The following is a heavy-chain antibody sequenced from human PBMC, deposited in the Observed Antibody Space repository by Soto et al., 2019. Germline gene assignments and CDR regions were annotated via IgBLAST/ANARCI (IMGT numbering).Heavy chain of an antibody. J-gene: IGHJ6*02. V-gene: IGHV3-7*01. CDR3: ARQGGRRTYYYYYGMDV. CDR2: IKHDGSEK. Sequence: EVQLVESGGGLVQPGGSLRLSCTASGFTFSSYWMSWVRQAPGKGLEWVGNIKHDGSEKNYVDSVKGRFTISTDNAKNSVFLQMNSLRAEDTAVYYCARQGGRRTYYYYYGMDVWGQGTTVTVSS. CDR1: GFTFSSYW. D-gene: IGHD3-16*01.